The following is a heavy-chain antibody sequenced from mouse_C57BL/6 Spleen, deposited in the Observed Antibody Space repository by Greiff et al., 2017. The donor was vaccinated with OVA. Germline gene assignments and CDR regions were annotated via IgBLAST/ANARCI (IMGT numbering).Heavy chain of an antibody. CDR2: IDPSDSYT. CDR3: ARQDYGNYDYFDY. J-gene: IGHJ2*01. V-gene: IGHV1-69*01. D-gene: IGHD2-1*01. CDR1: GYTFTSYW. Sequence: QVQLQQPGAELVMPGASVKLSCKASGYTFTSYWMHWVKQRPGQGLEWIGEIDPSDSYTNYNQKFKGKSTLTVDKSSSTAYMQLSSLTSEDSAVYYCARQDYGNYDYFDYWGQGTTLTVSS.